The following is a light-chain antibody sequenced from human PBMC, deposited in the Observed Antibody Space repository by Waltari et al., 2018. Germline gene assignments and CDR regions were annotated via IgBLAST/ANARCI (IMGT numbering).Light chain of an antibody. J-gene: IGLJ3*02. CDR1: NIGSKS. V-gene: IGLV3-21*03. CDR2: DDS. CDR3: QVWDSSSDPGV. Sequence: SYVLTQSPSVSVAPGKTARITCGGNNIGSKSVHWYQQKPGQAPVLVVYDDSDRPSGIPGRFSGSNSGNTATLTISRVEAGDEADYYCQVWDSSSDPGVFGGGTKLTVL.